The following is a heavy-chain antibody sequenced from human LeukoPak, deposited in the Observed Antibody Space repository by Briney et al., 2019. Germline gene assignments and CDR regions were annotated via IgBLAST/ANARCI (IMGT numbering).Heavy chain of an antibody. CDR3: AKRAAYSFDS. CDR2: IGGSST. J-gene: IGHJ4*02. Sequence: GGSLRLSCTASGFTFSSYAMNWVRQAPGKGLEWVSTIGGSSTFYADSVKGRFTISRDNSKNTLCLQMNSLRAEDTAVYYCAKRAAYSFDSWGQGTLVTVSS. V-gene: IGHV3-23*01. CDR1: GFTFSSYA. D-gene: IGHD2-15*01.